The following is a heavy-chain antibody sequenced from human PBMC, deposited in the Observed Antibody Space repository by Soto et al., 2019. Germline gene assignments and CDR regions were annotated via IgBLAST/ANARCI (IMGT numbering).Heavy chain of an antibody. CDR2: IWYDGSNK. CDR1: GFTFKTYG. J-gene: IGHJ4*02. CDR3: AREDPFDY. Sequence: QEQLVESGGGVVQPGRSLRLSCAASGFTFKTYGMHWVRQAPGKGLEWVAVIWYDGSNKYYADSVKGRFTISRDNSKNTLYLQMNSLRAEDTAVYYCAREDPFDYWGQGTLVTVSS. V-gene: IGHV3-33*01.